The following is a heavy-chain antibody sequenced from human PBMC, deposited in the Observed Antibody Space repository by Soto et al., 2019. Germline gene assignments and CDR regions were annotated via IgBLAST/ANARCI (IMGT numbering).Heavy chain of an antibody. CDR2: IYYSGST. V-gene: IGHV4-59*08. Sequence: QVQLQESGPGLVKPSETLSLTCTVSGDSISKNYWSWIRQPPGQGLEWIGCIYYSGSTKNNPSLKSRVTISVDTPTNQFSLKLSSVTAADTAVYYCARQTDYGGKAIDYWGQGTLVTVSS. CDR1: GDSISKNY. CDR3: ARQTDYGGKAIDY. J-gene: IGHJ4*02. D-gene: IGHD4-17*01.